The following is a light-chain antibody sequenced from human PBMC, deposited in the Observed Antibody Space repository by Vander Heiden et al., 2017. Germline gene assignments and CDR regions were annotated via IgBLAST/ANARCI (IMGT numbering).Light chain of an antibody. CDR1: SGDVGRSDF. CDR2: EVT. Sequence: QSALTQPPSASGSPGQPVTISCTGTSGDVGRSDFLSWYQQHPGEAPKLIISEVTKRPSWVPHRFSGSKSGNTSSLTVSGLQAEDEADYYCSSYACTNNYVFGTGTWVTVL. V-gene: IGLV2-8*01. CDR3: SSYACTNNYV. J-gene: IGLJ1*01.